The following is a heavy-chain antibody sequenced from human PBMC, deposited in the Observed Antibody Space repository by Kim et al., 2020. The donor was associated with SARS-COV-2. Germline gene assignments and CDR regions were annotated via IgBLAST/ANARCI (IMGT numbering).Heavy chain of an antibody. CDR2: LSFDGGYK. J-gene: IGHJ4*02. CDR3: AKDAREYSSGWDPFDY. D-gene: IGHD6-19*01. Sequence: GGSLRLSCAASGFTFSSYGMHWVRQAPGKGLQWVAGLSFDGGYKYYADSLKGRFTISRDNSKNTLYLQMNSLRAEDTAVYYCAKDAREYSSGWDPFDYWGQGTLVTVSS. V-gene: IGHV3-30*18. CDR1: GFTFSSYG.